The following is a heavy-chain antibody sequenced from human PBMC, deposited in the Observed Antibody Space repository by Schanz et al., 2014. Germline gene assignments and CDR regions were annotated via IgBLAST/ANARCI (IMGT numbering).Heavy chain of an antibody. J-gene: IGHJ5*02. D-gene: IGHD3-9*01. CDR2: ISVYTGNT. Sequence: GAEVKKPGASVRVSCKASGYTFTTYAMSWVRQAPGQGLEWMGWISVYTGNTKYGQKVQGRVTMTADTSTNTAYMELRSLRSDDTAVYYCAKAEYDILTDSYSRLDPWGQGTLVTVSS. CDR1: GYTFTTYA. CDR3: AKAEYDILTDSYSRLDP. V-gene: IGHV1-18*01.